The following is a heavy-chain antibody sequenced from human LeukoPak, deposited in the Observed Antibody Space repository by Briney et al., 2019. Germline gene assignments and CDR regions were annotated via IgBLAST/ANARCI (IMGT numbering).Heavy chain of an antibody. V-gene: IGHV3-11*01. Sequence: GGSLRLSCAASGFTFSDHYMSWIRQAPGEGLEWVSYISNSGSTTYYADSVKGRLTISRDNAKNSLYLQMNSLRAEDTAVYNCVRAEPRYTSGLGGLDHWGQGTLVTVSS. J-gene: IGHJ4*02. CDR2: ISNSGSTT. CDR1: GFTFSDHY. CDR3: VRAEPRYTSGLGGLDH. D-gene: IGHD6-19*01.